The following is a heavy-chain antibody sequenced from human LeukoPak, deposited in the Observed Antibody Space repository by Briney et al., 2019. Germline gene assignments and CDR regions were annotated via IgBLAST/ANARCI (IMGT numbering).Heavy chain of an antibody. Sequence: ASVKVSCKASGYTFTGYYMHWVRQAPGQGLEWMGGIIPIFGTANYAQKFQGRVTITADESTSTAYMELSSLRSEDTAVYYCATNFDWLLPFDYWGQGTLVTVSS. D-gene: IGHD3-9*01. CDR1: GYTFTGYY. J-gene: IGHJ4*02. V-gene: IGHV1-69*13. CDR2: IIPIFGTA. CDR3: ATNFDWLLPFDY.